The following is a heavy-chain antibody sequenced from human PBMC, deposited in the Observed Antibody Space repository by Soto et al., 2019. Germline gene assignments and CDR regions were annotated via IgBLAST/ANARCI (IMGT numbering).Heavy chain of an antibody. CDR3: ARDLWGYCGTDCYPLDV. CDR2: INPGGST. V-gene: IGHV4-34*01. Sequence: PSETLSLTCAVYGGSFSGYYWTWIRQPPGTGLEWIGEINPGGSTYYNPSLKSRVTIAVDTSKNQFSLNLHSVTAADTAVYYCARDLWGYCGTDCYPLDVWGQGTTVT. CDR1: GGSFSGYY. D-gene: IGHD2-21*02. J-gene: IGHJ6*02.